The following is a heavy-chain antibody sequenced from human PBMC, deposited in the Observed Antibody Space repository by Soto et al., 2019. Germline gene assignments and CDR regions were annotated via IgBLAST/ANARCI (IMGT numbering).Heavy chain of an antibody. D-gene: IGHD3-22*01. Sequence: GASVKVSCKASGYTFTGYYMHWVRQAPGQRLEWMGWINPNSGGTNYAQKFQGWVTMTRDTSISTAYMELSRLRSDDTAVYYCARDTSSGGPDAFDIWGQGTMVTVSS. CDR2: INPNSGGT. J-gene: IGHJ3*02. CDR1: GYTFTGYY. V-gene: IGHV1-2*04. CDR3: ARDTSSGGPDAFDI.